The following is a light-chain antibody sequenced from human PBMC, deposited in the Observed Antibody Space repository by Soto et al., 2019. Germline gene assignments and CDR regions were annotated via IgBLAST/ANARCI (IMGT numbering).Light chain of an antibody. CDR2: KAS. Sequence: DIQMTQSPSTLSGSVGDRVTITCRASQTISSWLAWYQQKPGKAPKLLIYKASTLKSGVPSRFSGSGSGTEFTLTISSLQRDDFATYYCQHCNSYSEAFGQGTKVELK. CDR3: QHCNSYSEA. J-gene: IGKJ1*01. V-gene: IGKV1-5*03. CDR1: QTISSW.